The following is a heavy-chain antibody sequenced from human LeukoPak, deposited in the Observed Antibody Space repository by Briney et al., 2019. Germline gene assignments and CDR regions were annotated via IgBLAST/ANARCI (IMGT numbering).Heavy chain of an antibody. D-gene: IGHD5-12*01. CDR1: GYTFTSYG. CDR3: ARGDKWLADYYYYYMDV. J-gene: IGHJ6*03. CDR2: ISAYNGNR. V-gene: IGHV1-18*01. Sequence: ASVKVSCKASGYTFTSYGISWVRLAPGHGLEWMGWISAYNGNRKYEKKLQGRVTMTTDTATSTAYMELSSLRADDTAVYYCARGDKWLADYYYYYMDVWGKGTTVTISS.